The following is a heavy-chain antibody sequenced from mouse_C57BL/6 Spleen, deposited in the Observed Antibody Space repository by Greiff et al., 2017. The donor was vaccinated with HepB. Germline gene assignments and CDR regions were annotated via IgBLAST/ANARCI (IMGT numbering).Heavy chain of an antibody. CDR3: TTNYYGSSYDAMDY. V-gene: IGHV1-82*01. Sequence: QVQLQQSGPELVKPGASVKISCKASGYAFSSSWMNWVKQRPGKGLEWIGRIYPGDGDTNYNGKFKGKATLTADKSSSTAYMQLSSLTSEDSAVYFGTTNYYGSSYDAMDYWGQGTSVTVSS. CDR2: IYPGDGDT. J-gene: IGHJ4*01. CDR1: GYAFSSSW. D-gene: IGHD1-1*01.